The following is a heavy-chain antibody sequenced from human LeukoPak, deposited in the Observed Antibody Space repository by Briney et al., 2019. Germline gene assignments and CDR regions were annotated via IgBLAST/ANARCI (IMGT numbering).Heavy chain of an antibody. CDR1: GYTFTGYY. D-gene: IGHD6-19*01. CDR2: INPNTGAT. Sequence: ASVKVSCKPSGYTFTGYYLHWVRQAPGQAPEWMGWINPNTGATAYAQNFQGRVTMSRGTSISTAYMDLSSLRSGDTAIYYCARDRVGSGWPRPFYFEVWGQGTLVTVSS. CDR3: ARDRVGSGWPRPFYFEV. J-gene: IGHJ4*02. V-gene: IGHV1-2*02.